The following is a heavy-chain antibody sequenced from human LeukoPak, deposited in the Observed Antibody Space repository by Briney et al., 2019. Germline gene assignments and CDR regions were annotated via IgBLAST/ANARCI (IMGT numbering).Heavy chain of an antibody. J-gene: IGHJ6*03. Sequence: SETLSLTCTVSGGSISSGSYYWSWIRQPAGKGLEWIGRTYTSGGTNYNPSLKSRVTISVDTSKNQFSLKLSSVTAADTAVHYCARELQLWSRYYYYYMDVWGKGTTVTVSS. V-gene: IGHV4-61*02. D-gene: IGHD5-18*01. CDR3: ARELQLWSRYYYYYMDV. CDR1: GGSISSGSYY. CDR2: TYTSGGT.